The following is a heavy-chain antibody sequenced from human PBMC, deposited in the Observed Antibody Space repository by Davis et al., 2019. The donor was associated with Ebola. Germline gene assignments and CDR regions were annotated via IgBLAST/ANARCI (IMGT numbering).Heavy chain of an antibody. CDR3: ARDRGGIAVAADNAFDI. Sequence: AASVQISCNASAYTITGDYMHWVRQAPGQGLEWMGRINPNSGGTKSAQEFQGRVSMTRDKSISTAYMELSSLRSDDTAMYYCARDRGGIAVAADNAFDIWGQGTMVTVSS. CDR1: AYTITGDY. CDR2: INPNSGGT. D-gene: IGHD6-19*01. J-gene: IGHJ3*02. V-gene: IGHV1-2*06.